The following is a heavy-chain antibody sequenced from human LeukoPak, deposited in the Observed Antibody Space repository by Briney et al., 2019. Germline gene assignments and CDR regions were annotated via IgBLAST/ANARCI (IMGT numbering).Heavy chain of an antibody. J-gene: IGHJ5*02. CDR1: GGSISSYY. CDR2: INHSGST. Sequence: PSETLSLTCTVSGGSISSYYWSWIRQPPGKGLEWIGEINHSGSTNYNPSLKSRVTISVDTSKNQFSLKLSSVTAADTAVYYCATGIVVVPAAIGGWFDPWGQGTLVTVSS. D-gene: IGHD2-2*01. CDR3: ATGIVVVPAAIGGWFDP. V-gene: IGHV4-34*01.